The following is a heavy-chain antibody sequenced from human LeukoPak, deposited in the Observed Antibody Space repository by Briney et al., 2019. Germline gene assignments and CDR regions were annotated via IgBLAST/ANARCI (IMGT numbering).Heavy chain of an antibody. D-gene: IGHD6-13*01. V-gene: IGHV3-9*01. CDR2: ISWNSGSI. Sequence: GRSLRLSCAASGFTFDDYAMHWVRQAPGKGLEWVSGISWNSGSIGYADSVKGRFTISRDNAKNSLYLQMNSLRAEDTALYYCASCRNTAAGEDAFDIWGQGTMVTVSS. CDR3: ASCRNTAAGEDAFDI. J-gene: IGHJ3*02. CDR1: GFTFDDYA.